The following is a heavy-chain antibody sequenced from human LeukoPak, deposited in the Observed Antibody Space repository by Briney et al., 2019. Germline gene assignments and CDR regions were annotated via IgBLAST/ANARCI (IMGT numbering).Heavy chain of an antibody. V-gene: IGHV3-30*18. J-gene: IGHJ4*02. D-gene: IGHD6-19*01. CDR1: GFTFSSYG. CDR2: ISYDGSNK. Sequence: GGSLRLSCAASGFTFSSYGMHWVRQAPGKGLEWVAVISYDGSNKYYADSVKGRFTISRDNSKNTPYLQMNSLRAEDTAVYYCAKDGGIAVAGTFDYWGQGTLVTVPS. CDR3: AKDGGIAVAGTFDY.